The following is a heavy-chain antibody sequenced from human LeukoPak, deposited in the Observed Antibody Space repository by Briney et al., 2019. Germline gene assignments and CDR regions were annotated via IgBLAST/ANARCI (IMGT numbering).Heavy chain of an antibody. D-gene: IGHD4-17*01. CDR1: GYTFTGYY. Sequence: GASVKVSCKASGYTFTGYYTHWVRQAPGQGLEWMGWINPNSGGTNYAQKFQGRVTMTRDTSISTAYMELSGLRSDDTAVYYCARAPLDYGDYFDYWGQGTLVTVSS. V-gene: IGHV1-2*02. CDR2: INPNSGGT. J-gene: IGHJ4*02. CDR3: ARAPLDYGDYFDY.